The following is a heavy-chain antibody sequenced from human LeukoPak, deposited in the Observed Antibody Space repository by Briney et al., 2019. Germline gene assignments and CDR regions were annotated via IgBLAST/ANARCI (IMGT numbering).Heavy chain of an antibody. CDR1: EYTFTSYY. V-gene: IGHV1-46*01. Sequence: ASVKVSCKASEYTFTSYYMHWVRQAPGQGLEWMGIINPSGGSTSYAQKFQGRVTMTRDMSTSTVYMELSSLRSEDTAVYYCATNSPWRGYYYYYMDVWGKGTTVTVSS. D-gene: IGHD3-3*01. J-gene: IGHJ6*03. CDR2: INPSGGST. CDR3: ATNSPWRGYYYYYMDV.